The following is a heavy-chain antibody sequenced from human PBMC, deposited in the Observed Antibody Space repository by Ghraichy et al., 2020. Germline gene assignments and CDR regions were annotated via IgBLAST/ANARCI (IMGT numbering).Heavy chain of an antibody. Sequence: GSLRLSCAASGFTFSSYAMSWVRQAPGKGLEWVSAISGSGGSTYYADSVKGRFTISRDNSKNTLYLQMNSLRAEDTAVYYCAKRLAVAGTFGYWGQGTLVTVSS. J-gene: IGHJ4*02. V-gene: IGHV3-23*01. D-gene: IGHD6-19*01. CDR2: ISGSGGST. CDR3: AKRLAVAGTFGY. CDR1: GFTFSSYA.